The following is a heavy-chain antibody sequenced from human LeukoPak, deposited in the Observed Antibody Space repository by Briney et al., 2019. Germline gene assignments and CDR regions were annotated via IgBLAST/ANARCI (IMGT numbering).Heavy chain of an antibody. Sequence: ASVKVSCKASGYTFTGYYMHWVRQAPGQGLEWMGWINPNSGGTNYAQKFQGRVTMTRDTSISTAYMELSRLRSDDTAVYYCARDPQYYYDSSGYYFNWFDPWGQGTLVTVSS. J-gene: IGHJ5*02. CDR1: GYTFTGYY. CDR2: INPNSGGT. D-gene: IGHD3-22*01. CDR3: ARDPQYYYDSSGYYFNWFDP. V-gene: IGHV1-2*02.